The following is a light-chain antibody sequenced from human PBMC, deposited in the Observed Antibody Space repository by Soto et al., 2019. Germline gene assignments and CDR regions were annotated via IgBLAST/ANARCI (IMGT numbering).Light chain of an antibody. CDR3: QQRSSWPLT. Sequence: EIVLTQSPVTLSLSPGERATLSCRASQSVSSYLAWYQQKPGQAPRLLIYDASNRATGIPARFSGSGSGTDFTLTISSLEPEDFAVYYCQQRSSWPLTFGGGTTVDFK. V-gene: IGKV3-11*01. CDR2: DAS. CDR1: QSVSSY. J-gene: IGKJ4*01.